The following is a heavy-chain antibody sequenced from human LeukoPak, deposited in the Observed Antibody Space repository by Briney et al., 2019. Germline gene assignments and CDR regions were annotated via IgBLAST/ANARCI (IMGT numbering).Heavy chain of an antibody. V-gene: IGHV4-31*03. CDR1: GGSINSGGYY. D-gene: IGHD6-19*01. CDR2: IYSGGST. J-gene: IGHJ6*02. Sequence: KTSETLSLTCTVSGGSINSGGYYWSWIRQHPGQGLEWIGYIYSGGSTYYNPSLKRRVTVSIHTSKNQFSLKMSSVPAADTPVYYCARDVNLKVGGTGAYYNGMDLWGQGTTVTVSS. CDR3: ARDVNLKVGGTGAYYNGMDL.